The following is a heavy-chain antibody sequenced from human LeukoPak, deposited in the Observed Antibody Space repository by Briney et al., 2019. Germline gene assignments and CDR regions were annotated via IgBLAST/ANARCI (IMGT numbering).Heavy chain of an antibody. Sequence: GGSLRLSCAASGFTFSSYGMHWVRQAPGKGLEWVAFIRYDGSNKYYADSVKGRFTISRDNSKNTLYLQMNSLRREDTAIYYCARLCNRSWHRHFDYWGQGTLVTVSS. D-gene: IGHD2/OR15-2a*01. CDR2: IRYDGSNK. CDR1: GFTFSSYG. J-gene: IGHJ4*02. CDR3: ARLCNRSWHRHFDY. V-gene: IGHV3-30*02.